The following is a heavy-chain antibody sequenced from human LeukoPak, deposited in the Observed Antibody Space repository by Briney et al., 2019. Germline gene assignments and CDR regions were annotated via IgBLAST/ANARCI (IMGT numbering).Heavy chain of an antibody. V-gene: IGHV3-23*01. CDR3: AKGDGSGSYGYFDF. D-gene: IGHD3-10*01. CDR1: GFTFSSYA. J-gene: IGHJ4*02. Sequence: WGSLRLSCAASGFTFSSYALSWVRQAPGKGLKWVSGISGGGDSTYYADSVKGRFIISRDNSKKTLYLQMNSLRAEDTAIYYCAKGDGSGSYGYFDFWGQGTLVTVSS. CDR2: ISGGGDST.